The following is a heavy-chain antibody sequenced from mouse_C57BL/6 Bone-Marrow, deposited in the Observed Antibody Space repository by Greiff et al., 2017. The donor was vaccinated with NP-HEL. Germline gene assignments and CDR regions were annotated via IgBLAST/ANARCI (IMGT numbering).Heavy chain of an antibody. CDR1: GYTFTDYY. CDR3: ARSYGSNPRRFAY. CDR2: INPNNGGT. D-gene: IGHD1-1*01. J-gene: IGHJ3*01. Sequence: EVQLQQSGPELVKPGASVKISCKASGYTFTDYYMNWVKQSHGKSLEWIGDINPNNGGTSYNQKCKGKATLTVVKSSSTAYKELRRLTSEDSAGYYWARSYGSNPRRFAYWGQGGVVTVSA. V-gene: IGHV1-26*01.